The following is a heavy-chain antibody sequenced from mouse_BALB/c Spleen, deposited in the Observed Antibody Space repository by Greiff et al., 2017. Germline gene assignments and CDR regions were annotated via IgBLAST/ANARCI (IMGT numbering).Heavy chain of an antibody. Sequence: ESGPDLVKPSQSLSLTCTVSGYSITSGYSWHWIRQFPGNKLEWMGYIHYSGSTNYNPSLKSRISITRDTSKNQFFLQLNSVTTEDTATYYCARGHYYGSSDEGYAMDYWGQGTSVTVSS. CDR3: ARGHYYGSSDEGYAMDY. V-gene: IGHV3-1*02. CDR2: IHYSGST. D-gene: IGHD1-1*01. CDR1: GYSITSGYS. J-gene: IGHJ4*01.